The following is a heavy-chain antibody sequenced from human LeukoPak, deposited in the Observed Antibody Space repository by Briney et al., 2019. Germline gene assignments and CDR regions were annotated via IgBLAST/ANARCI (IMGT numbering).Heavy chain of an antibody. CDR3: ARDTSGYYYGSGSYYTLFLDY. Sequence: ASVKVSCKASGYTFTSYGISWVRQAPGQGLEWMGWISAYNGNTNYAQKLQGRVTMTTDTSTSTAYMELRSLRSDDTAVYYCARDTSGYYYGSGSYYTLFLDYWGQGTLVTVSS. D-gene: IGHD3-10*01. CDR2: ISAYNGNT. J-gene: IGHJ4*02. V-gene: IGHV1-18*01. CDR1: GYTFTSYG.